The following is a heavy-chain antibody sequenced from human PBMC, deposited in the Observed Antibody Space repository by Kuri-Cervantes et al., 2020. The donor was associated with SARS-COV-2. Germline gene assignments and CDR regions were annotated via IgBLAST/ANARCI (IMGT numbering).Heavy chain of an antibody. CDR2: ISSNGGST. J-gene: IGHJ4*02. CDR3: ARDGLWDYGSGSRPLYYFDY. CDR1: GFTFSSYA. V-gene: IGHV3-64*02. D-gene: IGHD3-10*01. Sequence: GESLKISWSASGFTFSSYAMHWVRQAPGKGLEYVSAISSNGGSTYYADSVKGRFAVSRDNSKNTLYLQMGSLRAEDMAVYYCARDGLWDYGSGSRPLYYFDYWGQGTLVTVSS.